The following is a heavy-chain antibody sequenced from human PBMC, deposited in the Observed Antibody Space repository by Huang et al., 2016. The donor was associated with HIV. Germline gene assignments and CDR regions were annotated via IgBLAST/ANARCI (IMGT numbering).Heavy chain of an antibody. J-gene: IGHJ4*02. CDR3: ARGQLGSYGDYDVLY. V-gene: IGHV1-69*13. CDR2: IIPMFGTP. D-gene: IGHD4-17*01. CDR1: GGTFSKYA. Sequence: QVQLVQSGAEVKPPGSSVKASCKASGGTFSKYAISWVRQAPGQGLEWRGGIIPMFGTPNYARKFQGRVTITADDSTSTTYVEVSSLRSEDTALYYCARGQLGSYGDYDVLYWGQGTLVTVSS.